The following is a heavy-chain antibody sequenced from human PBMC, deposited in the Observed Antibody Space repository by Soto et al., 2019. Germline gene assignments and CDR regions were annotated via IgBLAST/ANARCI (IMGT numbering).Heavy chain of an antibody. V-gene: IGHV1-2*04. D-gene: IGHD4-17*01. Sequence: ASVKVSCKASGYTFTGYYMHWVRQAPGQGLEWMGWINPNSGGTNYAQKFQGWVTMTRDTSISTAYMELGRLRSDDTAVYYCARVARPIASYGDYYMDVWGKGTTVTVSS. J-gene: IGHJ6*03. CDR2: INPNSGGT. CDR3: ARVARPIASYGDYYMDV. CDR1: GYTFTGYY.